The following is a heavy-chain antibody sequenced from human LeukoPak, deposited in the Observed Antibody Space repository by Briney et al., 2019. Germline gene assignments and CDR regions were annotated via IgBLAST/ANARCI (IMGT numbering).Heavy chain of an antibody. Sequence: GGSLRLSCAASGFTFSRYSMNWVRQAPGRGLEWVSSISSSSSYIYYADSLKGRFTISRDNPKSTLYLQMNGLRVEDTAVYYCAGDDGSGWSYFDFWGQGTLVTVSS. J-gene: IGHJ4*02. D-gene: IGHD6-19*01. CDR2: ISSSSSYI. V-gene: IGHV3-21*06. CDR3: AGDDGSGWSYFDF. CDR1: GFTFSRYS.